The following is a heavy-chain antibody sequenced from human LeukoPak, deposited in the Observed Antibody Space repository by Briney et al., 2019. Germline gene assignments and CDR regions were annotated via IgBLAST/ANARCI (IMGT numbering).Heavy chain of an antibody. CDR1: GDSVSSNSAA. V-gene: IGHV6-1*01. CDR2: TYYRSKWYN. Sequence: SQTLSLTCAISGDSVSSNSAAWNWIRQSPSRGLEWLGRTYYRSKWYNDYAVSVKSRITINPDTSKNQLSLQLNSVTPEDTAVYYCARINYSDYEEAFDYWGQGTLVTVSS. D-gene: IGHD5-12*01. CDR3: ARINYSDYEEAFDY. J-gene: IGHJ4*02.